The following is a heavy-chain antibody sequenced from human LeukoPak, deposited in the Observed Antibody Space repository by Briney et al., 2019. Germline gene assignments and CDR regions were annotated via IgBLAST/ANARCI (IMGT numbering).Heavy chain of an antibody. CDR3: ARGKAMVIFDY. D-gene: IGHD5-18*01. CDR2: IWYDGSNK. Sequence: GGSLRLSCAASGFTFSSYGIHWARQAPGKGLEWVAVIWYDGSNKYYADSVKGRFTISRDNSKNTLYLQMNSLRAEDTAVYYCARGKAMVIFDYWGQGTLVTVSS. J-gene: IGHJ4*02. V-gene: IGHV3-33*01. CDR1: GFTFSSYG.